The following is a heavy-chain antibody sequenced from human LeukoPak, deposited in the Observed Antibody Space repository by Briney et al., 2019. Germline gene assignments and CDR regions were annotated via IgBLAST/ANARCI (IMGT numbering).Heavy chain of an antibody. D-gene: IGHD5-18*01. J-gene: IGHJ4*02. CDR1: GFTFSSYW. CDR3: VRGYSAVVFDY. Sequence: SGGSLRLSCAASGFTFSSYWMHWVRQAPGKGLVWVSRINSDGSSRTYADSVKGRFTISRDNAKNTLYLQMNSLRAEDTAVYYCVRGYSAVVFDYWGQGTLVTVS. CDR2: INSDGSSR. V-gene: IGHV3-74*01.